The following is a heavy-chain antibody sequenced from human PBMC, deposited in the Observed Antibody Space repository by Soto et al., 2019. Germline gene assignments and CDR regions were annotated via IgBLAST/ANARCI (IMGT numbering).Heavy chain of an antibody. Sequence: GGSLRLSCARSGCTFSNLYMDCVRQAPGKGVEWLGRIGNKPAGRTTEHAADVRGRFTISRDDPQNSVYLLMTILKSEDSAVYYRSTTETTAPVLDSSGQGTAVTGSS. CDR3: STTETTAPVLDS. D-gene: IGHD1-1*01. CDR1: GCTFSNLY. V-gene: IGHV3-72*01. J-gene: IGHJ4*02. CDR2: IGNKPAGRTT.